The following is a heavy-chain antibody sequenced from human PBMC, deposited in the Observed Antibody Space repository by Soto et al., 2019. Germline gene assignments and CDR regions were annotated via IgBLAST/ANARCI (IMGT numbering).Heavy chain of an antibody. J-gene: IGHJ3*02. CDR1: AARIRRYG. D-gene: IGHD5-18*01. V-gene: IGHV1-69*01. Sequence: ARKSSAARIRRYGVSFVRQVPGQEHKWMGGIIPIFGTANYAQKIQGRVTITADESASTAYMELSSLRSEDTAVYYCAGAVHEWILRYRYGHGYAFDIWGQGTVVTVSS. CDR3: AGAVHEWILRYRYGHGYAFDI. CDR2: IIPIFGTA.